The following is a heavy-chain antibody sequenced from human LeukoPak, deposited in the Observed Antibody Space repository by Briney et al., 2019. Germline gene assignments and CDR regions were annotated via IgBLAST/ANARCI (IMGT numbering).Heavy chain of an antibody. V-gene: IGHV3-21*01. Sequence: PGGSLRLSCAASGFTFSSYSMNWVRQAPGKGLEWVSSISRSSSYIYYADSVKGRFTISRDNAKNSLFLQMNSLRAEDTAVYYCTRVRCSGGTCYSSDYWGQGTLVTVSS. D-gene: IGHD2-15*01. CDR1: GFTFSSYS. CDR3: TRVRCSGGTCYSSDY. CDR2: ISRSSSYI. J-gene: IGHJ4*02.